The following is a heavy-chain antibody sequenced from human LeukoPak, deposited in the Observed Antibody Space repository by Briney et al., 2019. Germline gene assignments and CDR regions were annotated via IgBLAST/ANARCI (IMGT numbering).Heavy chain of an antibody. V-gene: IGHV4-30-2*01. J-gene: IGHJ4*02. CDR2: IYHSGST. CDR1: GGSISSGGYS. CDR3: ARGVRGAPYYFDY. D-gene: IGHD3-10*01. Sequence: SETLSLTCAVSGGSISSGGYSWSWIRQPPGKGLEWLGYIYHSGSTYYNPSLKSRVTIPVDRSKNQFSLKLSSVTAADTAVYYCARGVRGAPYYFDYWGQGTLVTVSS.